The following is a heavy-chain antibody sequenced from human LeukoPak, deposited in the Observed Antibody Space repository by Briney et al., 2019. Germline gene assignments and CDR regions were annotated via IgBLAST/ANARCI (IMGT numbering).Heavy chain of an antibody. V-gene: IGHV3-30*18. J-gene: IGHJ3*02. CDR3: AKLAYDASGSSRPSFDI. CDR1: GFNFMSYG. Sequence: PGTSLRLSCAASGFNFMSYGMHWVRQAPGKGLEWVTFISYDGSKKNYGESVRGRFTISRDNSETTMFLQMSSLRAEDTAVYYCAKLAYDASGSSRPSFDIWGQGTMVTVSS. CDR2: ISYDGSKK. D-gene: IGHD3-22*01.